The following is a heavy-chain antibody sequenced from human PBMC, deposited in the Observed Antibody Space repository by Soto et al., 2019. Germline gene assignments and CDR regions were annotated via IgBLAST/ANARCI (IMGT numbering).Heavy chain of an antibody. CDR2: IYHSGST. V-gene: IGHV4-38-2*01. CDR3: ARGNNWNRGADWFDP. CDR1: GYSISSGYY. Sequence: PSETLSLTCAVSGYSISSGYYWGWIRQPPGKGLEWIGSIYHSGSTYYNPSLKSRVTISVDTSKNQFSLKLSSVTAADTAVYYCARGNNWNRGADWFDPWGQGTLVTVSS. J-gene: IGHJ5*02. D-gene: IGHD1-20*01.